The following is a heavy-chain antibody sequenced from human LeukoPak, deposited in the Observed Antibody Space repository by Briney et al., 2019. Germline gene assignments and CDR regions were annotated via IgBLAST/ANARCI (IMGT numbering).Heavy chain of an antibody. D-gene: IGHD1-26*01. J-gene: IGHJ4*02. CDR2: IYTSGST. CDR1: GGSISSGSYY. CDR3: AREGSGSYGWYFDY. Sequence: SETLSLTCTVSGGSISSGSYYWSWIRHPAGKGLEWIGRIYTSGSTNYNPSLKSRVTISVDTSKNQFSLKLSSVIAADTAVYYCAREGSGSYGWYFDYWGQGTLVTVSS. V-gene: IGHV4-61*02.